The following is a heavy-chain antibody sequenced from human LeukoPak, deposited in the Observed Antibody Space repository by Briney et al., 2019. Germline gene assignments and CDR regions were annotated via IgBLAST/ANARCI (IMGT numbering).Heavy chain of an antibody. CDR2: ISSSSSTI. J-gene: IGHJ4*02. CDR3: AKGVAAVLTGELDY. V-gene: IGHV3-48*01. D-gene: IGHD7-27*01. CDR1: GFTFSSYG. Sequence: GGSLRLSCAASGFTFSSYGMTWVRQAPGKGLEWVSYISSSSSTIYYADSVKGRFTISRDNSKNTLYLQMNSLRAEDTAVYYCAKGVAAVLTGELDYWGQGTLVTVSS.